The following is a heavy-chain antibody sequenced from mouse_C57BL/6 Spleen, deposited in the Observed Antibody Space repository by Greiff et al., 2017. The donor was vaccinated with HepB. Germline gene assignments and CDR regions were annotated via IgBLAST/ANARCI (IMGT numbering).Heavy chain of an antibody. J-gene: IGHJ3*01. Sequence: QVQLQQSGAELVKPGASVKLSCKASGYTFTEYTIHWVKQRSGQGLEWIGWFYPGSGSIKYNEKFKDKATLTEDKSSSTVYMELSRLTSEDSAVYFCAGREEDDYDGAWFAYWGQGTLVTVSA. V-gene: IGHV1-62-2*01. D-gene: IGHD2-4*01. CDR3: AGREEDDYDGAWFAY. CDR2: FYPGSGSI. CDR1: GYTFTEYT.